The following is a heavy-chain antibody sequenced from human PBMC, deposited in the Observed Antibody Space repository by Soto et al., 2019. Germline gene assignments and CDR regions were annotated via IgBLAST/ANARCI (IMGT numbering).Heavy chain of an antibody. CDR3: ARDLYLQGGMDV. J-gene: IGHJ6*02. CDR1: GDSISSGDYY. CDR2: IYYSGST. V-gene: IGHV4-31*03. Sequence: SETLSLTCTVSGDSISSGDYYWSWIRQHPGKGLEWIGYIYYSGSTSYNQSLKNRVTISVDTSKKQYSLRLKPVTAAEKAMYYCARDLYLQGGMDVWGQGTTVTVSS.